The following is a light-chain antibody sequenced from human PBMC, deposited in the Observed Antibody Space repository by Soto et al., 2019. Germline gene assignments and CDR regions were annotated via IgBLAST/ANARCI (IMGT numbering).Light chain of an antibody. Sequence: DIQMTQSPSSLSASVGDRVTITCRASQSISSYLNWYQQKPGKAPKLLIYAASSLQSGVPSRFSGSGSGTDFTLTISSLQPEDFATYYCQQSYNFPYTFGQGTKLEIK. CDR1: QSISSY. J-gene: IGKJ2*01. CDR3: QQSYNFPYT. V-gene: IGKV1-39*01. CDR2: AAS.